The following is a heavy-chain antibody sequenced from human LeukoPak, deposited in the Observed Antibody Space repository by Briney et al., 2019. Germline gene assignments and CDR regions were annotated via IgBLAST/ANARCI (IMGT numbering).Heavy chain of an antibody. J-gene: IGHJ1*01. CDR3: ARVVQSTDSSGFYLPEYFQH. V-gene: IGHV4-38-2*02. Sequence: SETLSLTCTVSGGSISSYYWGWIRQPPGKGLEWIGSIYHSGSTYYNPSLKSRVTISVDTSKNQFSLKLRSVTAADTAVYYCARVVQSTDSSGFYLPEYFQHWGQGTLVTVSS. CDR1: GGSISSYY. CDR2: IYHSGST. D-gene: IGHD3-22*01.